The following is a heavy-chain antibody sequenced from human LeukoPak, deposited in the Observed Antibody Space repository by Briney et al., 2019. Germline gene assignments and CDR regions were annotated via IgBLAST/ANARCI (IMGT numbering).Heavy chain of an antibody. CDR3: SRQAASLVVVTAKGLYHFDY. J-gene: IGHJ4*02. CDR2: ISSGGNT. Sequence: SETLSLTCAVYGGSFSGYYWSWIRQPPGKGLEWIGSISSGGNTCYNPSLKSRVSISVDTSKNQFSLKLNSVTAADTAVYYCSRQAASLVVVTAKGLYHFDYWGQGTLVTVSS. V-gene: IGHV4-34*01. D-gene: IGHD2-21*02. CDR1: GGSFSGYY.